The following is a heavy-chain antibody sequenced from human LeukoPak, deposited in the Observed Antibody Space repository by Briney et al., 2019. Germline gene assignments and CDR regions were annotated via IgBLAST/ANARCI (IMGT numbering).Heavy chain of an antibody. CDR1: GFTFSNSA. CDR2: IVVGSGKT. V-gene: IGHV1-58*01. Sequence: GTSVKVSCKAPGFTFSNSAVQWLRQARGQRLEWIGWIVVGSGKTNYAEKFQDRVTITRDMPTNTAYMQLDSLTSADTAVYYCAADDLDVGYWSQGTLVTVSS. D-gene: IGHD1-26*01. CDR3: AADDLDVGY. J-gene: IGHJ4*02.